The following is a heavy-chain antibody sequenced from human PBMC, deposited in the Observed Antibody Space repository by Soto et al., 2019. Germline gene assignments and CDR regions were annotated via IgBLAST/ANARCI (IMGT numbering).Heavy chain of an antibody. Sequence: ASVKVSCKASGGTFSSYAISWVRQAPGQGLEWMGGIIPIFGTANYAQKFQGRVTITADKSTSTAYMELSSLRSEDTAVYYCARDGDGYNYLNYYYYGMDVWGQGTTVTVSS. CDR3: ARDGDGYNYLNYYYYGMDV. J-gene: IGHJ6*02. CDR1: GGTFSSYA. CDR2: IIPIFGTA. D-gene: IGHD5-12*01. V-gene: IGHV1-69*06.